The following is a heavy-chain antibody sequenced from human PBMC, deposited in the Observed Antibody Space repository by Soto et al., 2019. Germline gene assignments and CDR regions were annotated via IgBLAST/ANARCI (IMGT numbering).Heavy chain of an antibody. V-gene: IGHV4-39*01. CDR3: ARHPYPGTRGYYYRGGGYYYYAMDV. CDR2: LAYTGSA. J-gene: IGHJ6*02. D-gene: IGHD3-22*01. Sequence: KSSETLSPTCTVSGGAIRSSTYYWCWIRQPPGKRLEWIASLAYTGSAFFNPSITSRATISVDTSKHPSSLKPTSVPAADTAVFYCARHPYPGTRGYYYRGGGYYYYAMDVWGQGTTVTVSS. CDR1: GGAIRSSTYY.